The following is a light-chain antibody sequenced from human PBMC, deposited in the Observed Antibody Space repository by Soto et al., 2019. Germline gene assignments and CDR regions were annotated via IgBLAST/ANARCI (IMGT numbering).Light chain of an antibody. CDR3: QHYNNWPLT. Sequence: IVLTQSPGTLSLSPWERATLSCRASQSVSSYLAWYQQKPGQAPRLLIYATSTRATGIPARFSGSGSGTEFTLTISSLQSEDFAVYYCQHYNNWPLTFGGGTKVDIK. V-gene: IGKV3-15*01. CDR1: QSVSSY. J-gene: IGKJ4*01. CDR2: ATS.